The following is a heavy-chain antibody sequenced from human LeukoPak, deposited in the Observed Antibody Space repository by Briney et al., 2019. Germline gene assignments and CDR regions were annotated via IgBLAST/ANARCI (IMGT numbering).Heavy chain of an antibody. V-gene: IGHV3-7*03. CDR2: IKLDGSEK. Sequence: GGSLRLSCVASGFTFGKYWMSWVRQAPGKGLEWVANIKLDGSEKNYVDSVKGRFTISRDNTKNSLYLQMNSLRAEDTAVYYCAREGGYRVRDAFDIWGQGTMVTVSS. CDR1: GFTFGKYW. D-gene: IGHD5/OR15-5a*01. CDR3: AREGGYRVRDAFDI. J-gene: IGHJ3*02.